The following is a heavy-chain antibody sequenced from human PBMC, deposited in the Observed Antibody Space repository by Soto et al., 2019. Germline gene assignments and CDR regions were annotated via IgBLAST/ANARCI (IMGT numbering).Heavy chain of an antibody. Sequence: QLQLQESGPGLVKPSETLSLTCSVSGASISSGSYYWGWVRQPPGKGLEWIANVFSDGTTYYSPSRNTRVTISVDTSKNQFSLRLRSVTTADTAVYYCARQGECGSTSCYGSWGQGTLVTVSS. CDR3: ARQGECGSTSCYGS. V-gene: IGHV4-39*01. J-gene: IGHJ5*02. CDR2: VFSDGTT. CDR1: GASISSGSYY. D-gene: IGHD2-2*01.